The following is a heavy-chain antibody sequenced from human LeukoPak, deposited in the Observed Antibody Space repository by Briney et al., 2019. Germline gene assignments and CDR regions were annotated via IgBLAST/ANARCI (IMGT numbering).Heavy chain of an antibody. Sequence: GASVKVSCKASGYTFTSYYMHWVRQAPGQGLEWMGIINPSGGSTSYAQKFQGRVTMTRDTSTSTVYMELSSLISEGTAVYYCAREDSWLLDYWGQGTLVTVSS. CDR1: GYTFTSYY. V-gene: IGHV1-46*01. D-gene: IGHD3-9*01. CDR2: INPSGGST. J-gene: IGHJ4*02. CDR3: AREDSWLLDY.